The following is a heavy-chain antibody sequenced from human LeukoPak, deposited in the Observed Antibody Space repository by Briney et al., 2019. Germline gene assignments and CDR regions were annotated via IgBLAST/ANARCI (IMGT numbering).Heavy chain of an antibody. CDR3: AKLKGWYGEGYFDY. V-gene: IGHV3-53*01. D-gene: IGHD3-10*01. Sequence: GGSLRLSCAASGFAVSSNYMTWVRQAPGKGLEWVSVIYSDGRTYYADSVKGRFTISRDISKNTLFLQMTSLRAEDTAVYYCAKLKGWYGEGYFDYWGQGTLDTVSS. CDR1: GFAVSSNY. J-gene: IGHJ4*02. CDR2: IYSDGRT.